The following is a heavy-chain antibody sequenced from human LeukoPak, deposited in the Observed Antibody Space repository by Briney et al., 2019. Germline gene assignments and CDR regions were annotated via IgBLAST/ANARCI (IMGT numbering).Heavy chain of an antibody. CDR3: ARDSGGAARPGY. CDR1: GGSISSGSYY. Sequence: SQTLSLTCTVSGGSISSGSYYWGWIRQPPGKGLEWIGSIYHSGSTYYNPSLKSRVTISVDTSKNQFSLKLSSVTAADTAVYYCARDSGGAARPGYWGQGTLVTVSS. CDR2: IYHSGST. V-gene: IGHV4-39*07. D-gene: IGHD6-6*01. J-gene: IGHJ4*02.